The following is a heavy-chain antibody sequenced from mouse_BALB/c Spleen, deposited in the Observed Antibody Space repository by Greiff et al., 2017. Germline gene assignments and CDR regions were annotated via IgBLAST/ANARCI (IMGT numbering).Heavy chain of an antibody. CDR1: GFTFSSFG. V-gene: IGHV5-17*02. D-gene: IGHD1-1*01. CDR2: ISSGSSTI. CDR3: ARITTVVPYYFDY. Sequence: EVMLVESGGGLVQPGGSRKLSCAASGFTFSSFGMHWVRQAPEKGLEWVAYISSGSSTIYYADTVKGRFTISRDNPKNTLFLQMTSLRSEDTAMYYCARITTVVPYYFDYWGQGTTLTVSS. J-gene: IGHJ2*01.